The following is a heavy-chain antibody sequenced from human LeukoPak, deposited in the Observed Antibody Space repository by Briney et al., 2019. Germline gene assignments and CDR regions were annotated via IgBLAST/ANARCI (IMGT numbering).Heavy chain of an antibody. D-gene: IGHD6-13*01. CDR1: GGTFSSYA. CDR3: ARDPVEQQLVSWFDP. CDR2: IIPILGIA. Sequence: GASVKVSCKASGGTFSSYAISWVRQAPGQGLEWMGRIIPILGIANYAQKFQGRVTITADKSTSTAYMELSSLRSKDTAVYYCARDPVEQQLVSWFDPWGQGTLVTVSS. V-gene: IGHV1-69*04. J-gene: IGHJ5*02.